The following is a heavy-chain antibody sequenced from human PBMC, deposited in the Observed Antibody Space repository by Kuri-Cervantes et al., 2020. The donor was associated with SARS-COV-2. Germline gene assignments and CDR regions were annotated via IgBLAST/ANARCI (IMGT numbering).Heavy chain of an antibody. CDR1: GFTFSTYS. J-gene: IGHJ6*03. Sequence: GGSLRLSCAASGFTFSTYSMTWVRQAPGKGLEWVSSISSSSSQRYYVDSVKGRFTISRDNAKNSLYLQMNSLRAEDTAVYYCASLLSGGGAHFYYFYMDAWGKGTSVTVSS. D-gene: IGHD3-16*01. CDR2: ISSSSSQR. V-gene: IGHV3-21*01. CDR3: ASLLSGGGAHFYYFYMDA.